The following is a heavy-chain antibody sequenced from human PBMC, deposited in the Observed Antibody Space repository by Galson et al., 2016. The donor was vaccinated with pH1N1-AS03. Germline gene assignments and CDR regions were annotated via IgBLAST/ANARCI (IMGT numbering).Heavy chain of an antibody. D-gene: IGHD1-26*01. J-gene: IGHJ6*02. V-gene: IGHV1-3*01. Sequence: SVKVSCKASGYTFISYVMHWVRQAPGQRLEWMGWINAGNGNTTYSQSFQGRVTITRDTSASKAYMELSSLRSEDTAVYYCARGRGSYGIDVWGQGTTVTVSS. CDR1: GYTFISYV. CDR3: ARGRGSYGIDV. CDR2: INAGNGNT.